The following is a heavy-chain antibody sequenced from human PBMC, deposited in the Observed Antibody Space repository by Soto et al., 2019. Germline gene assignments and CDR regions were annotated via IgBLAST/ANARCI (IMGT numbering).Heavy chain of an antibody. V-gene: IGHV3-23*01. Sequence: PGGSLRLSCAASGFTFSSYGMTFSSYAMSWVRQAPGKGLEWVSTISGSGDSTYYADSVKGRFTISRDNSKNTLYLQMNSLRAEDTAVYYCARDILGTSMRPYSSGWYVYWGQGTLVTVSS. CDR1: GFTFSSYGMTFSSYA. CDR2: ISGSGDST. D-gene: IGHD6-19*01. CDR3: ARDILGTSMRPYSSGWYVY. J-gene: IGHJ4*02.